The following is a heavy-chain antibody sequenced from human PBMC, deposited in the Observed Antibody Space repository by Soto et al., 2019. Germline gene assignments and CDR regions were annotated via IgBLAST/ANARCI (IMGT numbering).Heavy chain of an antibody. CDR2: IYPGDSDT. CDR3: ALPLGGVDYGFDL. J-gene: IGHJ2*01. D-gene: IGHD4-17*01. V-gene: IGHV5-51*01. CDR1: GYSFTSYW. Sequence: GESLKISCKGSGYSFTSYWIGWVRQMPGKGLEWMGIIYPGDSDTRYSPSFQGLVTISADKSISTAYLQWGSLKASYTAMYYCALPLGGVDYGFDLWGRGTLVTVSS.